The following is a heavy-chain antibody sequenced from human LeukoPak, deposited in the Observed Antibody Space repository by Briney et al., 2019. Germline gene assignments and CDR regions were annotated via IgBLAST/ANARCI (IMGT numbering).Heavy chain of an antibody. CDR1: GYTFTSYG. CDR2: ISAYNGNT. Sequence: GASVKVSCKASGYTFTSYGISWVRRAPGQGLEWMGWISAYNGNTNYAQKLQDRVTMTTGTSTSTAYMELRSLRSDDTAVYYCARDQLGLAQRRWPFDPWGQGTLVTVSS. V-gene: IGHV1-18*01. CDR3: ARDQLGLAQRRWPFDP. J-gene: IGHJ5*02. D-gene: IGHD3-16*01.